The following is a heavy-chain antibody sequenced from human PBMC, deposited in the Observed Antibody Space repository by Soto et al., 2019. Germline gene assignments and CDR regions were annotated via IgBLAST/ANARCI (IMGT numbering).Heavy chain of an antibody. CDR2: ISYYGSNK. CDR1: GFTFSSYG. J-gene: IGHJ4*02. CDR3: AKDFQYSSSSLDY. Sequence: WWSLSLSCASSGFTFSSYGMHWVRQAPGKGLEWVAVISYYGSNKYYADSVKGRFTISRDNSKNTLYLQMNSLRAEDTAVYYCAKDFQYSSSSLDYWGQGTLVTVSS. V-gene: IGHV3-30*18. D-gene: IGHD6-6*01.